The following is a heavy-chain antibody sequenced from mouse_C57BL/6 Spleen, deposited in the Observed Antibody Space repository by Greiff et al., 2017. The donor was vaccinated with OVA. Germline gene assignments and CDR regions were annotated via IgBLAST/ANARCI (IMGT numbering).Heavy chain of an antibody. CDR2: ISNGGGST. Sequence: EVNVVESGGGLVQPGGSLKLSCAASGFTFSDYYMYWVRQTPEKRLEWVAYISNGGGSTYYPDTVKGRFTISRDNAKNTLYLQMSRLKSEDTAMYYCARHEGDGYFDYWGQGTTLTVSS. J-gene: IGHJ2*01. CDR3: ARHEGDGYFDY. D-gene: IGHD2-3*01. V-gene: IGHV5-12*01. CDR1: GFTFSDYY.